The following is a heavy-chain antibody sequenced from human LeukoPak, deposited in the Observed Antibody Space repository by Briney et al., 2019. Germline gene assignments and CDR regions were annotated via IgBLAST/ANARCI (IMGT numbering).Heavy chain of an antibody. D-gene: IGHD3-22*01. CDR2: INPSGGST. J-gene: IGHJ5*02. V-gene: IGHV1-46*01. CDR1: GYTFTSHY. Sequence: ASVTVSCKASGYTFTSHYMHWVRQAPGQGLEWMGIINPSGGSTSYARKFQGRVTMTRDTSTSTVYMELSSLRSEDTAVYYCARGQDYYDSSGYYWFDHWGQGTLVTVSS. CDR3: ARGQDYYDSSGYYWFDH.